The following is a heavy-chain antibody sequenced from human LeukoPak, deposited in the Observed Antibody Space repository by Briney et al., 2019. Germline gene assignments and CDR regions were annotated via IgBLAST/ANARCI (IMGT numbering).Heavy chain of an antibody. CDR3: VRCRDIVVSNDAFDI. Sequence: GRSLRLSCAVSGFTFSSYAMHWVRQAPGKGLEWLAVISYDGSNKYYAVSVKGRFTISSDNSKNTLYLQMNSLRAEDTAVYCCVRCRDIVVSNDAFDIWGQGTMVTVSS. CDR2: ISYDGSNK. D-gene: IGHD2-15*01. V-gene: IGHV3-30*04. CDR1: GFTFSSYA. J-gene: IGHJ3*02.